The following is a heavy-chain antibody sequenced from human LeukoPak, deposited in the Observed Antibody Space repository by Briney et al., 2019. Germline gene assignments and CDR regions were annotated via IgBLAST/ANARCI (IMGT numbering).Heavy chain of an antibody. CDR1: GFTFSSYA. CDR3: AKVRTRWTMVRGVPYMDV. V-gene: IGHV3-23*01. CDR2: ISDISGST. D-gene: IGHD3-10*01. J-gene: IGHJ6*03. Sequence: GGSLRLSCAASGFTFSSYAMSWVRQAPGKGLEWVSAISDISGSTYYADSVKGRFTISRDNSKNTLYLQMNSLRAEDTAVYYCAKVRTRWTMVRGVPYMDVWGKGTTVTVSS.